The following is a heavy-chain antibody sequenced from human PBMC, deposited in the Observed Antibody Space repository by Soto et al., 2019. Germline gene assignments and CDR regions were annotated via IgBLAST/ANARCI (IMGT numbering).Heavy chain of an antibody. Sequence: GASAKVSCKASGYIFTGNYMHWVRQAPGQGLEYMGWINPNNGATNYAQNFQGRVTMTWDTSISTAYMEVRRLRSDDTAVYYCAPHYPDSSGYFDHWGQGTLVTVSS. V-gene: IGHV1-2*02. D-gene: IGHD3-22*01. CDR1: GYIFTGNY. CDR2: INPNNGAT. J-gene: IGHJ4*02. CDR3: APHYPDSSGYFDH.